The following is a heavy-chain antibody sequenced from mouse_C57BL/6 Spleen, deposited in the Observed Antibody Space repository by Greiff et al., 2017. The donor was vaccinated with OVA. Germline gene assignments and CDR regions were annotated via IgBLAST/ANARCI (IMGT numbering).Heavy chain of an antibody. Sequence: QVQLQQSGAELVKPGASVKLSCKASGYTFTEYTIHWVKQRSGQGLEWIGWFYPASGSIKSNEKFKDQATLTADKSSSPAYLELSRLTAEDSAVYFGARHEDKDSAYYFDDWGKGTTLTVSS. CDR3: ARHEDKDSAYYFDD. D-gene: IGHD3-2*01. V-gene: IGHV1-62-2*01. CDR2: FYPASGSI. CDR1: GYTFTEYT. J-gene: IGHJ2*01.